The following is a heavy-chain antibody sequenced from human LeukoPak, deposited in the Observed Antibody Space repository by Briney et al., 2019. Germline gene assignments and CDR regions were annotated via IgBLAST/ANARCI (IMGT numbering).Heavy chain of an antibody. Sequence: SVKLSCKPSGYTFTSYDINSVPQATGQGLECMGWMNPNSGNPGYAQKFRGRVTMTRNTSISTAYMELSSLRSEDTAVYYCARGGYYYGSGSPIYYYYYMDVWGKGTTVTVSS. D-gene: IGHD3-10*01. CDR3: ARGGYYYGSGSPIYYYYYMDV. V-gene: IGHV1-8*01. CDR1: GYTFTSYD. CDR2: MNPNSGNP. J-gene: IGHJ6*03.